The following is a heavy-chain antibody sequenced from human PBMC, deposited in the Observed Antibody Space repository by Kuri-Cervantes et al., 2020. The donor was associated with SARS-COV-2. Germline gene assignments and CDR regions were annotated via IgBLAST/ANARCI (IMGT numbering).Heavy chain of an antibody. CDR1: GGSISSGGYY. D-gene: IGHD3-10*01. Sequence: SETLSLTCTVSGGSISSGGYYWSWIRQPPGKGLEWIGYIYHSGSTYYNPSLKSRVTISVDTSKNQFSLKLSSVTAADTAVYYCARDGGVGEAKEDYWGQGTLVTVSS. CDR3: ARDGGVGEAKEDY. CDR2: IYHSGST. J-gene: IGHJ4*02. V-gene: IGHV4-30-2*05.